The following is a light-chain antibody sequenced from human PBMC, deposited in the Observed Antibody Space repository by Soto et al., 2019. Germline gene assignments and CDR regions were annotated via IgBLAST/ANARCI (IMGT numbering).Light chain of an antibody. CDR1: SSNIGSNT. CDR3: AAWHDSLNAPVV. V-gene: IGLV1-44*01. Sequence: QSVLTQPPSASGTPGQRVTISCSGSSSNIGSNTVNWYQQLPGTAPKLLIYSNNQRPSGVPDRFSGSKSGTSASLAISGLQSGDEADYYCAAWHDSLNAPVVFGGGTQLTVL. CDR2: SNN. J-gene: IGLJ7*01.